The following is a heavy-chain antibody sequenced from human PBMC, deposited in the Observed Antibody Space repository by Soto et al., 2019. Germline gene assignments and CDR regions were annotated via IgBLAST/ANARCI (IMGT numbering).Heavy chain of an antibody. V-gene: IGHV3-23*01. CDR3: AKDRLEEVCTLFEF. CDR1: GFTFSNYA. CDR2: ISGSGRDT. Sequence: PGGSLRLSCEASGFTFSNYAMSWVRQAPGKGLEWVSGISGSGRDTYYADSVKGRLTISRDNAKNTLFLQMNSLRAEGAASYFCAKDRLEEVCTLFEFWGHGIRGTVS. J-gene: IGHJ4*01. D-gene: IGHD2-8*01.